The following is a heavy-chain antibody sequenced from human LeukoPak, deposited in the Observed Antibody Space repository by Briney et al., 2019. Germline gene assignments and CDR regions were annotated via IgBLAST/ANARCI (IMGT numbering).Heavy chain of an antibody. D-gene: IGHD4-17*01. CDR2: IKQDGSEK. CDR1: GFTFSSYW. J-gene: IGHJ4*02. V-gene: IGHV3-7*01. Sequence: GGSLRLSCAASGFTFSSYWMSWVRKAPGKGLEWVANIKQDGSEKYYVDSVKGRFTISRDNAKNSLYLQMNSLRAEDTAVYYCARDLASYGDYFTDYWGQGTLVTVSS. CDR3: ARDLASYGDYFTDY.